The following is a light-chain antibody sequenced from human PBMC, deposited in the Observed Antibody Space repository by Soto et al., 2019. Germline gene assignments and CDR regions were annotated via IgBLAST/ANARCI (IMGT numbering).Light chain of an antibody. CDR2: EVV. V-gene: IGLV2-8*02. Sequence: QSARTQPASASRSLRQSVTISFTLTKNDIGVYDVVSWYQHPPGRAPQLIIYEVVQRPSGVPDRFSGSKSGNMASLTVSGLQAADEADYFCKSYAGSNTYVFGSGTKVTVL. CDR3: KSYAGSNTYV. J-gene: IGLJ1*01. CDR1: KNDIGVYDV.